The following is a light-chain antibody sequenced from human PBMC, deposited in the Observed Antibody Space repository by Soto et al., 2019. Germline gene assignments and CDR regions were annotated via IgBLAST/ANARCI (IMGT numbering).Light chain of an antibody. Sequence: QSALAQPPSASGTPGQRVTISCSGSTSNIGSNLASWYQQLPGSAPKLLIYNDNERPSGVPDRFSGSKSGTSASLGIGGLRSEDEADYYCAVWDDSLSGVLFGGGTK. CDR3: AVWDDSLSGVL. CDR2: NDN. J-gene: IGLJ2*01. V-gene: IGLV1-47*02. CDR1: TSNIGSNL.